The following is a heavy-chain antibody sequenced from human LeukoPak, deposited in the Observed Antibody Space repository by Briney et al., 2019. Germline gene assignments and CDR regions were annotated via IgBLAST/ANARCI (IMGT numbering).Heavy chain of an antibody. CDR2: IVVGSGNT. V-gene: IGHV1-58*02. J-gene: IGHJ6*02. CDR3: AADQLLWFGESTPRYYGMDV. D-gene: IGHD3-10*01. CDR1: GFTFTSSA. Sequence: ASVKVSCKASGFTFTSSAMQWVRQARGQRLVWIGWIVVGSGNTNCAQKFQERVTITRDMSTSTAYMELSSLRSEDTAVYYCAADQLLWFGESTPRYYGMDVWGQGTTVTVSS.